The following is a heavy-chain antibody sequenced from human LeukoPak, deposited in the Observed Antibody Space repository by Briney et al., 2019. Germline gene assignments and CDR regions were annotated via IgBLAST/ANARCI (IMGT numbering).Heavy chain of an antibody. J-gene: IGHJ4*02. CDR3: ASGRKGATGDY. CDR1: GGSISGYY. V-gene: IGHV4-59*01. D-gene: IGHD1-26*01. Sequence: SETLSLTCTVSGGSISGYYWSWIRQPPGKGLEWIGYIYYSGTTDYSPSLRSRVTMSLDTSKNQFSLKLSSVTAADTAVYYCASGRKGATGDYWGQGTLVTVSS. CDR2: IYYSGTT.